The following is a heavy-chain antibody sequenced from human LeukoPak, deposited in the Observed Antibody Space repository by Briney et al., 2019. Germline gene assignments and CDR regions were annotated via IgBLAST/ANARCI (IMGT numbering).Heavy chain of an antibody. CDR2: IYSSGST. CDR3: VRHRGYCSSTSCYRAEYFQH. J-gene: IGHJ1*01. V-gene: IGHV4-39*01. CDR1: GGSISSSSYY. D-gene: IGHD2-2*02. Sequence: SETLSLTCTVSGGSISSSSYYWGWIRQPPGTGLEWIGSIYSSGSTYYNPSLKSRVTISVDTSKNQFSLKLSSVTAADTAVYYCVRHRGYCSSTSCYRAEYFQHWGQGTLVTVSS.